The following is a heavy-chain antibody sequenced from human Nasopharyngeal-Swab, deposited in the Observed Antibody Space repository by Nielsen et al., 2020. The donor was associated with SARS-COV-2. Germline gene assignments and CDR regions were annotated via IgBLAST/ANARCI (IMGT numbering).Heavy chain of an antibody. CDR3: ARVGTGSYPYYYYYYMDV. CDR1: GGSINNYY. Sequence: GSLRLSCTVSGGSINNYYWSWIRQPPGKGLEWIGYIYYSGSSNYNPSLKSRVTISVDTSKNQFSLKLSSVTAADTAMYYCARVGTGSYPYYYYYYMDVWGKGTTVTVS. J-gene: IGHJ6*03. D-gene: IGHD3-10*01. V-gene: IGHV4-59*01. CDR2: IYYSGSS.